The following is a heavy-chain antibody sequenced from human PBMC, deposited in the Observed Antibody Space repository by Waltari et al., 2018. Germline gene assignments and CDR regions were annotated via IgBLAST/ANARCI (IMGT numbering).Heavy chain of an antibody. Sequence: QVQLVQSGAEVKKPGSSVKVSCKASGGTFSSYAISWVRQAPGQGLEWMGGIIPIFGTANYAQKFQGRVTITADESTSTAYMELSSLRSEDTAVYYCARVSGCGGDCSHDYYYGMDVWGQGTTVTVSS. V-gene: IGHV1-69*12. CDR1: GGTFSSYA. D-gene: IGHD2-21*02. J-gene: IGHJ6*02. CDR2: IIPIFGTA. CDR3: ARVSGCGGDCSHDYYYGMDV.